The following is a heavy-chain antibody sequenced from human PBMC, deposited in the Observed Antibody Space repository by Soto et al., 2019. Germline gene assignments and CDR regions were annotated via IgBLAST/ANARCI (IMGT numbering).Heavy chain of an antibody. J-gene: IGHJ4*02. D-gene: IGHD1-26*01. CDR2: ISYDGSNK. CDR3: ARDFMGQVDY. CDR1: GFTFSTYW. Sequence: GGSLRLSCAASGFTFSTYWMHWVRQAPGKGLEWVAVISYDGSNKYYADSVKGRFTISRDNSKNTLYLQMNSLRAEDTAVYYCARDFMGQVDYWGQGTLVTVSS. V-gene: IGHV3-30-3*01.